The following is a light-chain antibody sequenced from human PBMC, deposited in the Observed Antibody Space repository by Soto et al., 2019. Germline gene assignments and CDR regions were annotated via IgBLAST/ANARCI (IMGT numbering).Light chain of an antibody. Sequence: DIQMTQSPSSLSASVGERVTITCRASQNIRSYLNWYQQKPGKAPQLLIYATSSLQTGVPSRFSASGSGTDFSLVISDLQPEESATYYCQRGYSSRLTCGRGTKVEI. CDR3: QRGYSSRLT. J-gene: IGKJ1*01. CDR1: QNIRSY. V-gene: IGKV1-39*01. CDR2: ATS.